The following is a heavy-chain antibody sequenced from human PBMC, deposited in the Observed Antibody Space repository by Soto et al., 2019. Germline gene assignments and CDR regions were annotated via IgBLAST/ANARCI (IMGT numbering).Heavy chain of an antibody. D-gene: IGHD2-15*01. CDR3: TTSNAIVVVVAPLVYGISFDAFDI. V-gene: IGHV3-23*01. Sequence: GGSLRLSCAASGFTFSSYSISWVRQAPWKGLEWVSAISGSGVSTYYADSVKGRFTISRDNSKNTLYLQMKSLRAEDKAVYYWTTSNAIVVVVAPLVYGISFDAFDIWGQRTMVPVSS. J-gene: IGHJ3*02. CDR2: ISGSGVST. CDR1: GFTFSSYS.